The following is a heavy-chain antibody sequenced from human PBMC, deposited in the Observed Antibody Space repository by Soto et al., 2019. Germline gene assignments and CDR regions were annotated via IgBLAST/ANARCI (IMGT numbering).Heavy chain of an antibody. J-gene: IGHJ4*02. V-gene: IGHV4-34*01. CDR2: INHSGNT. CDR3: ARHHVRGRTIAGAAEF. CDR1: GGSLSGYY. D-gene: IGHD1-26*01. Sequence: SETLSLTCAVYGGSLSGYYWSWIRQPPGKALEWLGEINHSGNTNYNPSLKSRVTISVDTSKNQLFLNLSSVTAADTAMYYCARHHVRGRTIAGAAEFWGQGTLVTVSS.